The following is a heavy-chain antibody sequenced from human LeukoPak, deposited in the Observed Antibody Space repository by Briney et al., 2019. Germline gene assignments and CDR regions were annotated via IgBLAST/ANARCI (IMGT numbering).Heavy chain of an antibody. CDR1: GYTFTSYD. V-gene: IGHV1-8*01. Sequence: ASVKVSCKASGYTFTSYDIHWVRQATGQGLEWMGWMNPNSGNTGYAQKFQGRVTMTRNTSISTAYMELSSLRSEDTAVYYCAREYQLSYAPYYYYMDVWGKGTTVTVSS. CDR2: MNPNSGNT. J-gene: IGHJ6*03. D-gene: IGHD2-2*01. CDR3: AREYQLSYAPYYYYMDV.